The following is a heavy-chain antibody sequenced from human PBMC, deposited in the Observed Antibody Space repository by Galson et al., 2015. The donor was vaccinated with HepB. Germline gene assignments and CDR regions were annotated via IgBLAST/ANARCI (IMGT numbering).Heavy chain of an antibody. J-gene: IGHJ6*02. D-gene: IGHD3-10*01. CDR2: IRHDGSNT. CDR3: AKDLTSLHPIYYYGMDV. CDR1: GFTFSNYG. V-gene: IGHV3-30*02. Sequence: SLRLSCAASGFTFSNYGMHWVRQAPGKGLEWVAFIRHDGSNTYYGDSVKGRFTISRDSSKNTLYLQMNSLRTEDTAVYFSAKDLTSLHPIYYYGMDVWGHGTTVTVTS.